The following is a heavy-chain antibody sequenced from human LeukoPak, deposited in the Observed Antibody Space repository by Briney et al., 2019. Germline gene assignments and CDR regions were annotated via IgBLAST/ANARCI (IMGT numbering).Heavy chain of an antibody. CDR2: ISGSGGST. CDR1: GFTFSSYA. J-gene: IGHJ3*02. D-gene: IGHD3-3*01. CDR3: ALEGAYYDFWSGYYLGSDAFDI. V-gene: IGHV3-23*01. Sequence: GGSLRLSCAASGFTFSSYAMSWVRQAPGKGLEWVSAISGSGGSTYYADSVKGRFTISRDNSKNTLYLQMNSLRAEDTAVYYCALEGAYYDFWSGYYLGSDAFDIWGQGTMVTVSS.